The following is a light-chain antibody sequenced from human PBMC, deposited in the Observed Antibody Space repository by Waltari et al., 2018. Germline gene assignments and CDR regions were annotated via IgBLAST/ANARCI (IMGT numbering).Light chain of an antibody. CDR1: QGVRNF. V-gene: IGKV1-39*01. J-gene: IGKJ1*01. CDR3: QQGYMTPRT. Sequence: DIQTTQSPSSLSASVGDRVTITCRASQGVRNFLNWYQQEPGKAPKLLIYATSSLQTGVPSRFSGSGSGTDFTLSISSLQPEDFAIYFCQQGYMTPRTFGQGTKVEIK. CDR2: ATS.